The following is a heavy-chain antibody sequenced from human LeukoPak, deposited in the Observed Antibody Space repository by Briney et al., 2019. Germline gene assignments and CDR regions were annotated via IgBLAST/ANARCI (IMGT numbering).Heavy chain of an antibody. D-gene: IGHD2-15*01. CDR2: ISGSGGGT. V-gene: IGHV3-23*01. J-gene: IGHJ4*02. CDR1: GFTFSGYA. Sequence: GGSLRLSCAASGFTFSGYAMTWVRQAPGKGLERVSVISGSGGGTHYADSVKGRFTLSRDNSQNNVFLQMNSLRAEDTAVYYCAKSIGGVVVVAADFWGQGTLVTVSS. CDR3: AKSIGGVVVVAADF.